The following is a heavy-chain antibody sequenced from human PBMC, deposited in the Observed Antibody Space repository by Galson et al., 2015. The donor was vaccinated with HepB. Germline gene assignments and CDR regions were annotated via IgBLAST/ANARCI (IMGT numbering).Heavy chain of an antibody. D-gene: IGHD3-22*01. J-gene: IGHJ6*02. CDR3: AAGRWDYGSSGSYYYGMDV. CDR2: IVVGSGNT. CDR1: GFTFTSSA. V-gene: IGHV1-58*02. Sequence: SVKVSCKASGFTFTSSAMQWVRQARGQRLEWIGWIVVGSGNTNYAQKFQERVTITRDMSTSTAYMELSSLRSEDTAVYYCAAGRWDYGSSGSYYYGMDVWGQGTTVTVSS.